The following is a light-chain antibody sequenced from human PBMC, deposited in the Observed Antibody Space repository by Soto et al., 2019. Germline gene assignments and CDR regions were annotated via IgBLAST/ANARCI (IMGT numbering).Light chain of an antibody. J-gene: IGLJ2*01. V-gene: IGLV2-8*01. CDR1: SSDIGTYNC. CDR2: EVS. CDR3: SSYAGSSNFVV. Sequence: QSALTQPPSASGSPGQSVTISCTGTSSDIGTYNCVSWYQQHPGKAPKLMIYEVSKRPSGVPDRFSGSKSGNAASLTISGRQADDEADYYCSSYAGSSNFVVFGGGTKLTVL.